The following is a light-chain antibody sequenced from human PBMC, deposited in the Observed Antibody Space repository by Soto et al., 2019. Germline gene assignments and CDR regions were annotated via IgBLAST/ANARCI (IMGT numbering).Light chain of an antibody. CDR3: QEYCSSPVT. CDR1: KSISRSS. Sequence: EIALTQSPGTLSFSPGESATLSCRASKSISRSSFAWYQHKPGQAPRLLISGTSKTATRIPHRFSGSGSGADFPITISRPETEDFECYYCQEYCSSPVTFGPGTKVDIK. J-gene: IGKJ3*01. V-gene: IGKV3-20*01. CDR2: GTS.